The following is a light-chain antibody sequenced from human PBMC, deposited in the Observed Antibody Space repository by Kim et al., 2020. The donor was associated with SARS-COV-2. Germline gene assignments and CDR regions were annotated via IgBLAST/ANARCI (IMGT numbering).Light chain of an antibody. J-gene: IGKJ4*01. Sequence: PEDTAPLSGRAGQSVCNHYFAGYQQRPGRAPKLLIYGASSRATGMPDRFSGSGSGTDFTLSISRLEPEDCPLYYCQQYGSSPPTFGGGTKVDIK. CDR2: GAS. CDR1: QSVCNHY. V-gene: IGKV3-20*01. CDR3: QQYGSSPPT.